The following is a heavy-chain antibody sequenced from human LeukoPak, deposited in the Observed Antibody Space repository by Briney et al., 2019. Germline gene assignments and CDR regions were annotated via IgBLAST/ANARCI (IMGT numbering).Heavy chain of an antibody. Sequence: GGSLRLSCAASGFTFSSYGMHWVRQAPGQGLEWVGRIKSENDGGTTDYASPVRGRFVISRDDSKNTLYLQMSGLRMEDTAVYYCTTAAALGWGQGTLVTVSS. CDR1: GFTFSSYG. J-gene: IGHJ4*02. D-gene: IGHD6-25*01. CDR2: IKSENDGGTT. V-gene: IGHV3-15*01. CDR3: TTAAALG.